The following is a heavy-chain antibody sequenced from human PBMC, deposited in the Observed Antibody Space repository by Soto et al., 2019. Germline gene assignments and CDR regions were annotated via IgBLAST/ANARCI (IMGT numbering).Heavy chain of an antibody. J-gene: IGHJ6*02. Sequence: QLQLQESGPRLVKPSETLSLTCSVSGGSISSSSYSWGWIRQPPGKGLEWIGTIYYSGSTHYNPFLEGRVAISADTPNNQLSLRLSSVTAADTAEYYCGRQPGHCGSTTCFGYYIVDVWGQGTTVTVS. V-gene: IGHV4-39*01. CDR3: GRQPGHCGSTTCFGYYIVDV. CDR1: GGSISSSSYS. CDR2: IYYSGST. D-gene: IGHD2-2*01.